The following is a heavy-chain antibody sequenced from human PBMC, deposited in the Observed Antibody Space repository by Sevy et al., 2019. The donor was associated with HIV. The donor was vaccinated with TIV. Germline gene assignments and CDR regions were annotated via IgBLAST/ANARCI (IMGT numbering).Heavy chain of an antibody. V-gene: IGHV4-59*01. CDR1: GGSISSYY. J-gene: IGHJ4*02. Sequence: KQSQTLSLTCTVSGGSISSYYWSWIRQPPGKGLEWIGYIYYSGSTNYNPSLKSRVTISVDTSKNQFSLKLSSVTAADTAVYYCARAGTYYYDRGVDYWGQGTLVTVSS. D-gene: IGHD3-22*01. CDR2: IYYSGST. CDR3: ARAGTYYYDRGVDY.